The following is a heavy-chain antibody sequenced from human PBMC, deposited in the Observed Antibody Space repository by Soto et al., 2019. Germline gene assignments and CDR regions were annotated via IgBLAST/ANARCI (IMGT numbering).Heavy chain of an antibody. J-gene: IGHJ4*02. Sequence: QVQLVESGGGVVQPGTSLRLSCAASGFTFSRFGMHWVRQAPGKGPEGVGVILNDGSNEKYADSVKGRFTISRDNSKNKLYLQMNSLRAEDTAVYYCARDDDFEDNGRDYWGQGTLVTVSS. CDR3: ARDDDFEDNGRDY. V-gene: IGHV3-33*01. CDR2: ILNDGSNE. CDR1: GFTFSRFG. D-gene: IGHD1-1*01.